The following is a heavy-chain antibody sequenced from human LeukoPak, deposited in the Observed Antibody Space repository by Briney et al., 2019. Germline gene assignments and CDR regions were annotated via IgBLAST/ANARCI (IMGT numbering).Heavy chain of an antibody. CDR3: ADLGMTMIGGV. CDR1: GFTFSSYE. V-gene: IGHV3-48*03. D-gene: IGHD3-10*02. CDR2: ISSSGSTI. J-gene: IGHJ6*03. Sequence: GGSLRLSCAASGFTFSSYEMNWVRQAPGKGLEWVSYISSSGSTIYYADSVKGRFIISRENAKKSLYLQMNSLRAEDTAVYYCADLGMTMIGGVWGNGTTVTISS.